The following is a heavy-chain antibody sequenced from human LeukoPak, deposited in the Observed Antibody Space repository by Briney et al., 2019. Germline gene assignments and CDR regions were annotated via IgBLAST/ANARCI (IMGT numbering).Heavy chain of an antibody. Sequence: SETLSLTCTVSGGSISGYYWSWIRQPPGKGLEYIGYIFYSGSTNYNPSLKSRVSISVDTSKNQFSLKLSSVTAADTAVYYCARGVYSSGWYPDYWGQGTLVTVSS. CDR2: IFYSGST. CDR3: ARGVYSSGWYPDY. J-gene: IGHJ4*02. D-gene: IGHD6-19*01. CDR1: GGSISGYY. V-gene: IGHV4-59*01.